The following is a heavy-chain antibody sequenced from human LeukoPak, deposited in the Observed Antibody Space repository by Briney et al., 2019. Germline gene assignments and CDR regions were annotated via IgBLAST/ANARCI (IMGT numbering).Heavy chain of an antibody. CDR1: GGSISSSSYY. V-gene: IGHV4-39*01. CDR3: ARRRAPDWSDFDY. CDR2: IYYSGST. J-gene: IGHJ4*02. Sequence: SETLSLTCTVSGGSISSSSYYWGWIRQPPGKGLEWIGSIYYSGSTYYNPSLKSRVTISVDTSKNQFSLKLSSVTAADTAVYYCARRRAPDWSDFDYWGQGTLVTVSS. D-gene: IGHD3-9*01.